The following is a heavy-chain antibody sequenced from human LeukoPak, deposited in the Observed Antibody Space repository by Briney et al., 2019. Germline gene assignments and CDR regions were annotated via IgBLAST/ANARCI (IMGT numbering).Heavy chain of an antibody. Sequence: PGRSLTLSCAASRFNFRSYGMQWVRQAPGKGLEWVAVIWDNGINKYYADFVEGRFTISRDNYKKTVDLQMNSLRADDTALYYCAKEKGPFDAFDIWGQGAMVTVSS. V-gene: IGHV3-33*06. CDR1: RFNFRSYG. J-gene: IGHJ3*02. CDR3: AKEKGPFDAFDI. CDR2: IWDNGINK.